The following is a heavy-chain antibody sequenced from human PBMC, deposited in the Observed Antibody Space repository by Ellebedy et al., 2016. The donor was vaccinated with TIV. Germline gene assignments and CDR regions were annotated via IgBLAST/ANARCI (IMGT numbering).Heavy chain of an antibody. Sequence: AASVKVSCKVSGHTLTDLSIHWVRQAPGKGLEWMGGFDPGDLERVYAPKFQGRVTMTEDTSTHTAYMELSGLRSEDTAMYFCASDQGRFGAYYYDSSGYYFDSWGQGTLVTVSS. CDR2: FDPGDLER. D-gene: IGHD3-22*01. CDR1: GHTLTDLS. J-gene: IGHJ4*02. CDR3: ASDQGRFGAYYYDSSGYYFDS. V-gene: IGHV1-24*01.